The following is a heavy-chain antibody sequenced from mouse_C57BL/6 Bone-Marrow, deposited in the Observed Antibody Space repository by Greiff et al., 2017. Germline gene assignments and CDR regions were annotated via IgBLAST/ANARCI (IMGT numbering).Heavy chain of an antibody. J-gene: IGHJ4*01. D-gene: IGHD2-4*01. CDR2: IDPSDSYT. Sequence: QVQLQQPGAELVRPGTSMKLSCKASGYTFTSYWMHWVKQRPGQGLEWIGVIDPSDSYTNYNQKFKGKATLTVDTSSSTAYMQLSSLTSEDSAVYYCAREGYDYDGVYAMDYWGQGTSVTVSS. CDR1: GYTFTSYW. V-gene: IGHV1-59*01. CDR3: AREGYDYDGVYAMDY.